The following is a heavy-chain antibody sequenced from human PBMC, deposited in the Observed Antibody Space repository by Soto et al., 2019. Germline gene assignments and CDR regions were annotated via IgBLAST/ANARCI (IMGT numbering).Heavy chain of an antibody. CDR2: ISAYNGNT. V-gene: IGHV1-18*01. CDR3: ARASVYYYDSSGYRP. CDR1: GYTFTSYG. D-gene: IGHD3-22*01. Sequence: QVQLVQSGAEVKKPGASVKVSCKASGYTFTSYGISWVRQAPGQGLEWMGWISAYNGNTNHAQKLQGRVTMTTDTTTSTADMELRSLRSDDTAVYYCARASVYYYDSSGYRPWGQGTLVTVSS. J-gene: IGHJ5*02.